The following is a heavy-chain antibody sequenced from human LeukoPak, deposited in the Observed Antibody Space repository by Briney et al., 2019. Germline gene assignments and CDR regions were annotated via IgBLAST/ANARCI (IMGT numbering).Heavy chain of an antibody. J-gene: IGHJ3*02. D-gene: IGHD1-7*01. V-gene: IGHV1-24*01. CDR3: ATSLLNWNYEGEDAFDI. CDR2: FDPEDGET. Sequence: GASVKVSCKVSGYTLTELSMHWVRQAPGKGLEWMGGFDPEDGETIYAQKFQGRVTMTEDTSTDTAYMELSSLRSEDTAVYYCATSLLNWNYEGEDAFDIWGQGTMVTVSS. CDR1: GYTLTELS.